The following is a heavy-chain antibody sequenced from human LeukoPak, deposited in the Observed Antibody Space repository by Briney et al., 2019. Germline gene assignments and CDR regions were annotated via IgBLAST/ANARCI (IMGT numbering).Heavy chain of an antibody. CDR1: GFTVSSNY. J-gene: IGHJ3*02. V-gene: IGHV3-53*01. CDR3: ARESSGFDI. Sequence: PGGSLRLSCAASGFTVSSNYMTWVRQAPGKGLEWVSLIYSDGRTYYPESVKGRCTISRDNSKNTLYLQMNSLRAEDTAVYYCARESSGFDIWGQGTMVTVSS. CDR2: IYSDGRT.